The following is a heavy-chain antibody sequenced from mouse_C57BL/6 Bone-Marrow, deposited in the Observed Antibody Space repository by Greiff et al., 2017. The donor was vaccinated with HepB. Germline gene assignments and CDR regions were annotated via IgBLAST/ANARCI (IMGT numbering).Heavy chain of an antibody. CDR1: GYSITSGYY. V-gene: IGHV3-6*01. Sequence: EVKLMESGPGLVKPSQSLSLTCSVTGYSITSGYYWNWIRQFPGNKLEWMGYISYDGSNNYNPSLKNRISITRDTSKNQFFLKLNSVTTEDTATYYCARDPWDGAPFAYWGQGTLVTVSA. CDR3: ARDPWDGAPFAY. CDR2: ISYDGSN. D-gene: IGHD4-1*01. J-gene: IGHJ3*01.